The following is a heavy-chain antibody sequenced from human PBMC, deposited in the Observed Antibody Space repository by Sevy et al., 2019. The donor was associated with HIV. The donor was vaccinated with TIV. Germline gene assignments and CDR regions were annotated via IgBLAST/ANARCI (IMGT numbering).Heavy chain of an antibody. CDR3: ARDQRYCSGGSCYSGLDP. V-gene: IGHV3-21*01. D-gene: IGHD2-15*01. CDR1: GFTFSSYS. CDR2: ISSSSYI. J-gene: IGHJ5*02. Sequence: GGSLRPSCAASGFTFSSYSMNWVRQAPGKGLEWVSSISSSSYIYYADSVKGRFTISRDNAKNSLYLQMNSLRAEDTAVYYCARDQRYCSGGSCYSGLDPWGQGTLVTVSS.